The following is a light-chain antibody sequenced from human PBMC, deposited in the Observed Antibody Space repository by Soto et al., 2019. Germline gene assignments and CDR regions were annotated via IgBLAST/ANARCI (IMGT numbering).Light chain of an antibody. J-gene: IGKJ2*01. Sequence: EIVMTQSPATLSVSPGGRATLSCRASQSVSSYLAWYQQRPGQPPRLLIYRASTRATGIPARFSGSGSGTECSRTIISLQSEDFAVYYCQQYSTWPPRYTFGQGTKLEI. CDR1: QSVSSY. V-gene: IGKV3-15*01. CDR3: QQYSTWPPRYT. CDR2: RAS.